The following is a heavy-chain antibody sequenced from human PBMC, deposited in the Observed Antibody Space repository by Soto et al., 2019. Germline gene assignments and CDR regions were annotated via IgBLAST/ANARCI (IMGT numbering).Heavy chain of an antibody. V-gene: IGHV4-34*01. Sequence: SETLSLTCTVSGGSINGYYWSWIRQPPGKGLEWIGEINHSGSTNYNPSLKSRVTISVDTSKNQFSLKLSSVTAADTAVYYCARGEERITMVRGVFGYYYYMDVWGKGTTVTVSS. J-gene: IGHJ6*03. CDR1: GGSINGYY. D-gene: IGHD3-10*01. CDR2: INHSGST. CDR3: ARGEERITMVRGVFGYYYYMDV.